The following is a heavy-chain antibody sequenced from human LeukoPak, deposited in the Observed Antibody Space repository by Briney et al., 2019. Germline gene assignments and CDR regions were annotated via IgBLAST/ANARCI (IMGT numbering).Heavy chain of an antibody. D-gene: IGHD2-21*01. Sequence: PGGSLRLSCAASGFTFSSYSMNWVRQAPGKGLEWVSSISSSSSYIYYADSVKGRFTISRDNAKNSLYLQMNSLRAEDTAVYYCAKATSNTLWWCDYWGQGTLVTVSS. J-gene: IGHJ4*02. V-gene: IGHV3-21*04. CDR3: AKATSNTLWWCDY. CDR2: ISSSSSYI. CDR1: GFTFSSYS.